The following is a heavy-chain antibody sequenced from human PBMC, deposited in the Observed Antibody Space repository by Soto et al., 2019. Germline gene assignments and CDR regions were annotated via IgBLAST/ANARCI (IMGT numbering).Heavy chain of an antibody. CDR3: AKDVRIAAAGTGPHHAYYYYGMDV. Sequence: GGSLRLSCAASGFTFSSYAMSWVRHAPGKGLEWVSAINGSGGSTYYADSVKGRFTISRDNSKNTLYLQMNSLRAEDTAVYYCAKDVRIAAAGTGPHHAYYYYGMDVWGQGTTVTVSS. CDR2: INGSGGST. D-gene: IGHD6-13*01. CDR1: GFTFSSYA. J-gene: IGHJ6*02. V-gene: IGHV3-23*01.